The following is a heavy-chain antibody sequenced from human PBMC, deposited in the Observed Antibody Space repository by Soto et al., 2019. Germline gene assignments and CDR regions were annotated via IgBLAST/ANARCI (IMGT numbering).Heavy chain of an antibody. V-gene: IGHV1-3*01. J-gene: IGHJ4*02. Sequence: QVQLVQSGAEVKKPGASVKVSCKTSGYTFTSYTMHWVRQAPGQGLEWMGWINAGNGNTQSSQKFQDRVTISRDTSASTFYMELTSLRSEATAVYYCARNLVVVVDSVRALGYWGQGPLVTVSS. CDR1: GYTFTSYT. CDR2: INAGNGNT. D-gene: IGHD2-15*01. CDR3: ARNLVVVVDSVRALGY.